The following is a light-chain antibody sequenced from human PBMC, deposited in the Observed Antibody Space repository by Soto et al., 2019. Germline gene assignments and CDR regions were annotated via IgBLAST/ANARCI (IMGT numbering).Light chain of an antibody. CDR1: SSDVGDYNY. CDR2: DVS. CDR3: SSYTSSTTRV. Sequence: QSALTQPASVSGSPGQSITISCTGNSSDVGDYNYVSWYQQHPGKAPKLMIYDVSHRPSGVSNRFSGSKSGNTASLTVSGLQAEDEADYYCSSYTSSTTRVFGGGTQLTVL. V-gene: IGLV2-14*01. J-gene: IGLJ2*01.